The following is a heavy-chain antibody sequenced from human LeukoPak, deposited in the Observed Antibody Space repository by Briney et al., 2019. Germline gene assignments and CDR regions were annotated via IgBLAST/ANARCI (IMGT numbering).Heavy chain of an antibody. CDR1: GFTFSSYE. CDR3: ARDSYCGGDCYHSPFDY. V-gene: IGHV3-48*03. CDR2: ISSSGSTI. Sequence: PGGSLRLSCAASGFTFSSYEMNWVRQAPGKGLEWVSYISSSGSTIYYADSVKGRFTISEDNAKNSLYLQMTSLRAEDTAVYYCARDSYCGGDCYHSPFDYWGQGTLVTVSS. D-gene: IGHD2-21*02. J-gene: IGHJ4*02.